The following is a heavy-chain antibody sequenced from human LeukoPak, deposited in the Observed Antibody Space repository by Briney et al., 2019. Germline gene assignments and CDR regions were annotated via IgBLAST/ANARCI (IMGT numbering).Heavy chain of an antibody. V-gene: IGHV4-61*01. CDR3: ARGRRRYYYDSSGYYRLDY. CDR2: IYYSGST. D-gene: IGHD3-22*01. CDR1: AGSISSATYY. J-gene: IGHJ4*02. Sequence: SETLSLTCTVSAGSISSATYYWNWIRQPPGKGLEWIGYIYYSGSTNYNPSLKSRVTISVDTSKNQFSLKLSSVTAADTAVYYCARGRRRYYYDSSGYYRLDYWGQGTLVTVSS.